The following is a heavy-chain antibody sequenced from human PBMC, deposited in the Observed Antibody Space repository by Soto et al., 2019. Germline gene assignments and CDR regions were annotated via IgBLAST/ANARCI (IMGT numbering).Heavy chain of an antibody. Sequence: EVHLVESGGGLVQPGGSLRLSCAASGFTVSSKYMSWVRQAPGKGLEWVSLIQSGGPTYYADSVKGRFTISRDTSENTLHLQMDSLRAEDTAVYYCARDDVLCDGGRCYGVALDVWGTGTTVTVSS. J-gene: IGHJ6*03. V-gene: IGHV3-66*01. CDR3: ARDDVLCDGGRCYGVALDV. D-gene: IGHD2-15*01. CDR1: GFTVSSKY. CDR2: IQSGGPT.